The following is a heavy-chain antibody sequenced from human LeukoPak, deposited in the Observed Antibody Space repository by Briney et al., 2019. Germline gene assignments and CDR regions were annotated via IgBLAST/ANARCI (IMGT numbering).Heavy chain of an antibody. CDR3: ARDLGDGDIPAPFDY. V-gene: IGHV3-33*01. CDR1: GFTFSHYG. Sequence: GRSLRLSCAASGFTFSHYGIHWVRQAPGKGLEWVAGIWYDGSNKHYVDSVEGRFTISRDNSKNTMYMQMNSLRAEDTAVYYCARDLGDGDIPAPFDYWGQGTLVTVSS. J-gene: IGHJ4*02. D-gene: IGHD3-9*01. CDR2: IWYDGSNK.